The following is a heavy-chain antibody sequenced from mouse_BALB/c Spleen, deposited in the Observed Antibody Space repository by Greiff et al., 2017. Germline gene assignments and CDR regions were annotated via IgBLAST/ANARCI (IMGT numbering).Heavy chain of an antibody. Sequence: QVQLQQSGAELVKPGASVKLSCKASGYTFTSYYMYWVKQRPGQGLEWIGEINPSNGGTNFNEKFKSKATLTVDKSSSTAYMQLSSLTSEDYAVYYCTRSGGNYPSWYAYWGQGTLVTVSA. D-gene: IGHD1-1*02. J-gene: IGHJ3*01. CDR3: TRSGGNYPSWYAY. V-gene: IGHV1S81*02. CDR2: INPSNGGT. CDR1: GYTFTSYY.